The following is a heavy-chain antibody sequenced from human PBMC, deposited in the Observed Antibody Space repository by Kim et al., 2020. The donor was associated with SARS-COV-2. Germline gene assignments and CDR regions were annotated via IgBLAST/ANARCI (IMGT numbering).Heavy chain of an antibody. V-gene: IGHV4-59*01. Sequence: SNPSLKSRVTISLDMSKNQFSLNLSSVTAADTAVYYCARENYYGSGKFDPWGQGTLVTVSS. J-gene: IGHJ5*02. CDR3: ARENYYGSGKFDP. D-gene: IGHD3-10*01.